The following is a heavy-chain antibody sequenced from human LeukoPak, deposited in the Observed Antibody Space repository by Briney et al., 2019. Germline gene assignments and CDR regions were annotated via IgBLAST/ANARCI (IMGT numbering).Heavy chain of an antibody. CDR2: ISCNSDSI. Sequence: PGRSLRLSCAASGFTFDDHGMHWVRQAPGKGLEWVSGISCNSDSINYADSQKGRFTISRDNAKNSLYLQMTSLRAEDTALYYCAKDLNYDILTGYSFDYWGQGTLVTVSS. CDR3: AKDLNYDILTGYSFDY. V-gene: IGHV3-9*01. J-gene: IGHJ4*02. D-gene: IGHD3-9*01. CDR1: GFTFDDHG.